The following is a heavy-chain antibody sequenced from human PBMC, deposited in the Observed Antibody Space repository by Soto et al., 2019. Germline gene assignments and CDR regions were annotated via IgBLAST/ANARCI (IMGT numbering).Heavy chain of an antibody. CDR1: GGSFSDYH. V-gene: IGHV4-34*01. CDR3: ARDKITGLFDY. D-gene: IGHD2-8*02. CDR2: INHSGST. Sequence: LSLTCAVYGGSFSDYHWSWIRQPPGKGLEWIGEINHSGSTNYNPSLKSRVTISVDTSKNQFSLKLSSVAAADTAVYYCARDKITGLFDYWGQGTLVTVS. J-gene: IGHJ4*02.